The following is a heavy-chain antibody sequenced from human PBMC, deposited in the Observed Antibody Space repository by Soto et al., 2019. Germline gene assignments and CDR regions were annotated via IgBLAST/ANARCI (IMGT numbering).Heavy chain of an antibody. D-gene: IGHD2-15*01. CDR2: ISAYNGNT. CDR3: ARTLCSGGSCYYRGWFDP. J-gene: IGHJ5*02. Sequence: QVQLVQSGAEVKKPGASVKVSCKASGYTFTSYGISWVRQAPGQGLEWMGWISAYNGNTNYAQKLQGRVTMTTDTSTSTAYMELRSLGSDDTAVYYCARTLCSGGSCYYRGWFDPWGQGTLVTVSS. V-gene: IGHV1-18*01. CDR1: GYTFTSYG.